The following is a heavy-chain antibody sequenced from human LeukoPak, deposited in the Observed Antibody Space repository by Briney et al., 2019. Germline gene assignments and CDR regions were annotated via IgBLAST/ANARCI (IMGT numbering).Heavy chain of an antibody. CDR1: GFTFSAYS. D-gene: IGHD3-22*01. CDR2: ISLGSSYI. J-gene: IGHJ4*02. V-gene: IGHV3-21*06. Sequence: GGSLRLSCAASGFTFSAYSMNWVRQAPGEGLEWVSSISLGSSYIYYADSVKGRFTISRDNAKNSLYLQMNSLRAEDTAVYYCARDSAAYDTSGHCYDYWGQGTLVTVS. CDR3: ARDSAAYDTSGHCYDY.